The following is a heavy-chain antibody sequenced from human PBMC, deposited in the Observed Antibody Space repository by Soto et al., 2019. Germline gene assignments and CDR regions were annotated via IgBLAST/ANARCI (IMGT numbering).Heavy chain of an antibody. D-gene: IGHD3-3*01. V-gene: IGHV1-46*01. CDR1: GYTFTSYY. Sequence: QVQLVQSGAEVKKPGASVKVSCKACGYTFTSYYMNWVRQAPGQGIEWMGRINPSGGSTSYAQKCQGRVTMTRDTSTSTVYMELSSLRSEDTAVYYGARPKVDLITSFGVVTQDYYGMDVWGQGTTVTVSS. CDR3: ARPKVDLITSFGVVTQDYYGMDV. CDR2: INPSGGST. J-gene: IGHJ6*02.